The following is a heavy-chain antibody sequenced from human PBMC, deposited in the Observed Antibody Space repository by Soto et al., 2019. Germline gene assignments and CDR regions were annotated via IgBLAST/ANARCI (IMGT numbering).Heavy chain of an antibody. CDR2: ISGSGDKT. Sequence: GGSLRLSCAASGFTFDDCAMSWVRQAPGKGLEWVSGISGSGDKTWYADSVQGRFTLSRDNSKNMLYLQMNGLRAEDTAVYYSGQDYPTSGSKTSYNMIFDSWGQGLLVTVPQ. CDR1: GFTFDDCA. D-gene: IGHD1-1*01. CDR3: GQDYPTSGSKTSYNMIFDS. V-gene: IGHV3-23*01. J-gene: IGHJ4*02.